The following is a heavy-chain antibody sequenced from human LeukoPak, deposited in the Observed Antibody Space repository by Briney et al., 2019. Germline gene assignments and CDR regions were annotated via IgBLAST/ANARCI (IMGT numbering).Heavy chain of an antibody. CDR3: ARHRYYDSSGYGY. CDR2: IYPGDSDA. CDR1: GYSFTNYW. D-gene: IGHD3-22*01. J-gene: IGHJ4*02. Sequence: GESLKISCKGSGYSFTNYWIGWVRQMPGKGLKWMGIIYPGDSDARYSPSFQGQVTISADKSISTAYLQWSSLKASDTAMYYCARHRYYDSSGYGYWGQGTLVTVSS. V-gene: IGHV5-51*01.